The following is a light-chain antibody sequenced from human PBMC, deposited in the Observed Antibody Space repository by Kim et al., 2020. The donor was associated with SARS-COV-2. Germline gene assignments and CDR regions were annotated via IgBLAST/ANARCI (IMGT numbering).Light chain of an antibody. CDR1: QSLVNSDEQTN. J-gene: IGKJ2*01. CDR3: MQGANRPYT. Sequence: QPATIACRSRQSLVNSDEQTNLNWFQQRPGQSPRRLIYKVSKRDSGVQDRFNGSGSGADFTLRISRVEAEDIGVYYCMQGANRPYTFGQGTKLEIK. CDR2: KVS. V-gene: IGKV2-30*01.